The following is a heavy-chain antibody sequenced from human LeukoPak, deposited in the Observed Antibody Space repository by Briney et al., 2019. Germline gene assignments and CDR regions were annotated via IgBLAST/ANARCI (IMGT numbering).Heavy chain of an antibody. CDR3: ARVGRGGASYYYYGMDV. D-gene: IGHD2-15*01. J-gene: IGHJ6*02. CDR1: GGSISSGGYY. CDR2: IYHSGST. Sequence: PSQTLSLTCTVSGGSISSGGYYWSWIRQPPGKGLEWIGYIYHSGSTYYNPSLKSRVTISVDTSKNQFSLKLSSVTAADTAVYYCARVGRGGASYYYYGMDVWGQGTTVTVSS. V-gene: IGHV4-30-2*01.